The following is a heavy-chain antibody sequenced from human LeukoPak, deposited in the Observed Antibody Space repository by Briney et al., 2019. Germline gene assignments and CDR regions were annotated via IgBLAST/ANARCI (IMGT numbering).Heavy chain of an antibody. Sequence: SETLSLTCTVSGGSISSYYWSWIRQPPGKGLEWIGNIYYSGSTYYNPSLKSRVTISVDTSKNQFSLKLSSVTAADTAVYYCARGGLRIVYFDYWGQGTLVTVSS. CDR2: IYYSGST. V-gene: IGHV4-30-4*08. D-gene: IGHD5-12*01. J-gene: IGHJ4*02. CDR3: ARGGLRIVYFDY. CDR1: GGSISSYY.